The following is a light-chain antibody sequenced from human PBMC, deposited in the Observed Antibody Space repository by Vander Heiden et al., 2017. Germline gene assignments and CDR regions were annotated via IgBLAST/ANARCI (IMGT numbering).Light chain of an antibody. CDR3: QQRSNWPPMYT. CDR2: DAS. V-gene: IGKV3-11*01. CDR1: QSVSSN. Sequence: EIVMTQSPATLSVSPGERATLSCRASQSVSSNLAWYQQKPGQAPRLLIYDASNRATGIPARFSGSGSGTDFTLTISSLEPEDFAVYYCQQRSNWPPMYTFGQGTKLEIK. J-gene: IGKJ2*01.